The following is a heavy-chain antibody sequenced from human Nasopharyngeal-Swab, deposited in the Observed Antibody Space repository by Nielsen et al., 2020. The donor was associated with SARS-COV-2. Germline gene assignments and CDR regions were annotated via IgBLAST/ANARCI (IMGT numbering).Heavy chain of an antibody. CDR3: ARALHIYYYDSSGYFGDAFDI. J-gene: IGHJ3*02. CDR2: ISYDGSNK. D-gene: IGHD3-22*01. Sequence: WIRQPPGKGLERVAVISYDGSNKYYADSVKGRFTISRDNSKNSLYLQMNSLRAEDTAVYYCARALHIYYYDSSGYFGDAFDIWGQGTMVTVSS. V-gene: IGHV3-33*05.